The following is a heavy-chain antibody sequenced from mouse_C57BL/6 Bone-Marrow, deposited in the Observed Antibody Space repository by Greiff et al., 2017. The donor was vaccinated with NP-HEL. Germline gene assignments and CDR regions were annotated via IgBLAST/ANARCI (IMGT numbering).Heavy chain of an antibody. D-gene: IGHD1-1*01. V-gene: IGHV1-81*01. J-gene: IGHJ1*03. Sequence: LLESGAELARPGASVKLSCKASGYTFTSYGISWVKQRTGQGLEWIGEIYPRSGNTYYNEKFKGKATLTADKSSSTAYMELRSLTSEDSAVYFCARDYGSSYGWYFDVWGTGTTVTVSS. CDR2: IYPRSGNT. CDR1: GYTFTSYG. CDR3: ARDYGSSYGWYFDV.